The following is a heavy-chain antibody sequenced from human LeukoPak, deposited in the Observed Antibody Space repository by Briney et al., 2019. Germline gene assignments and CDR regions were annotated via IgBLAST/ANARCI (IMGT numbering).Heavy chain of an antibody. CDR2: LYSDGSA. J-gene: IGHJ4*02. D-gene: IGHD3-3*01. CDR3: AREFSY. Sequence: SETLSLTCTVSGGSISRYYWSWIRQPAGKGLEWIGRLYSDGSANYNPSLKSRVIMSADTTKNQFSLKLTSVTAADTAVYYCAREFSYWGQGTLVTVSS. CDR1: GGSISRYY. V-gene: IGHV4-4*07.